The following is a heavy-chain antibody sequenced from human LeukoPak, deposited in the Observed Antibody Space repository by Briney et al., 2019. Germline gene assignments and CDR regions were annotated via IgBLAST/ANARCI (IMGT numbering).Heavy chain of an antibody. J-gene: IGHJ4*02. V-gene: IGHV4-59*12. Sequence: SETLSLTCTVSGVSISSYYWSWIRQPPGKGLEWIGYIYYSGSTNYNPSLKSRVTISVDTSKNQFSLKLSSVTAADTAVYYCASTSSSYCGGDCYSGWGQGTLVTVSS. D-gene: IGHD2-21*02. CDR2: IYYSGST. CDR1: GVSISSYY. CDR3: ASTSSSYCGGDCYSG.